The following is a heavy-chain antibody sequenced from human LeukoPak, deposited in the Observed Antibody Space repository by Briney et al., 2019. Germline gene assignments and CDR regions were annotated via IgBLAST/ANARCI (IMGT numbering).Heavy chain of an antibody. CDR1: GGSISSYY. J-gene: IGHJ4*02. CDR2: IYYSGST. CDR3: ARLVAAAGYFDY. V-gene: IGHV4-59*08. Sequence: SETLSLTCTVSGGSISSYYWSWIRQPPGKGLEWIGYIYYSGSTNYNPSLKSRVTISVDTSKNQFSLKLSSVTAADTAVYYCARLVAAAGYFDYWGQGTLVTVSS. D-gene: IGHD6-13*01.